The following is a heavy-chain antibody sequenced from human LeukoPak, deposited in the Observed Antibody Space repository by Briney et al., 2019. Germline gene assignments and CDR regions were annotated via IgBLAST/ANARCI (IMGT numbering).Heavy chain of an antibody. Sequence: SETLSLTCAVYGGSFSGYYWSWIHQHPGKGLEWIGYIYYSGSTYYNPSLKSRVTISVDTSKNQFSLKLSSVTAADTAVYYCARVGMVRGVIITNWFDPWGQGTLVTVSS. CDR1: GGSFSGYY. CDR3: ARVGMVRGVIITNWFDP. CDR2: IYYSGST. V-gene: IGHV4-31*11. J-gene: IGHJ5*02. D-gene: IGHD3-10*01.